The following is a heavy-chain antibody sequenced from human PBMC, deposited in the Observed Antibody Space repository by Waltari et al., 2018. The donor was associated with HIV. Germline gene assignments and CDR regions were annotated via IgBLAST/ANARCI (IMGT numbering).Heavy chain of an antibody. CDR2: INPNSGGT. Sequence: QVQLVQSGAEVRKTGASVKVSCKASGYTFTGSFLPWVRQAPGQGLEWMGWINPNSGGTNYAQKFQDRVTMTRDTSISTAYMELSRLRSDDTAVYYCARDFKGAVTIFGVVHNWFDLWGQGTLVTVSS. CDR1: GYTFTGSF. J-gene: IGHJ5*02. CDR3: ARDFKGAVTIFGVVHNWFDL. V-gene: IGHV1-2*02. D-gene: IGHD3-3*01.